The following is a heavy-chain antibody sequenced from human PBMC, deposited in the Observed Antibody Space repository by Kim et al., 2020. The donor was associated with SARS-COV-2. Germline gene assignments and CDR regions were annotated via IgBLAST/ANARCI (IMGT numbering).Heavy chain of an antibody. J-gene: IGHJ3*02. CDR3: ARQGEYYYDSSGYYRVAFDI. CDR2: IIPILGIA. D-gene: IGHD3-22*01. CDR1: GGTFSSYA. Sequence: SVKVSCKASGGTFSSYAISWVRQAPGQGLEWMGRIIPILGIANYAQKFQGRVTITADKSTSTAYMELSSLRSEDTAVYYCARQGEYYYDSSGYYRVAFDIWGQGTMVTVSS. V-gene: IGHV1-69*04.